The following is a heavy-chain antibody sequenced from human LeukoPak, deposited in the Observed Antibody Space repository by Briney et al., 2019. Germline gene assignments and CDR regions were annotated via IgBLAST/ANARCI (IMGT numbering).Heavy chain of an antibody. CDR2: IYYSGST. V-gene: IGHV4-59*01. D-gene: IGHD6-19*01. J-gene: IGHJ4*02. CDR3: ARDSGSGTYY. Sequence: SETLSLTCTVSGGSISSYYWSWIRQPPGKGLEWIGYIYYSGSTNYNPSLKSRVTISVDTSKNQFSLKLSSVTAVDTAVYYCARDSGSGTYYWGQGTLVTVSS. CDR1: GGSISSYY.